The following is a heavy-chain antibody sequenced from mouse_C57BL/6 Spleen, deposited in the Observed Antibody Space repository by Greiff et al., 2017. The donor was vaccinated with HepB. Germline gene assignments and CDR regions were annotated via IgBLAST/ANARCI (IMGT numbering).Heavy chain of an antibody. CDR1: GYTFTDYE. CDR3: TGKRFAY. Sequence: VKLMESGAELVRPGASVTLSCKASGYTFTDYEMHWVKQTPVHGLEWIGAIDPETGGTAYNQKFKGKAILTADKSSSTAYMELRSLTSEDSAVYYCTGKRFAYWGQGTLVTVSA. J-gene: IGHJ3*01. V-gene: IGHV1-15*01. CDR2: IDPETGGT.